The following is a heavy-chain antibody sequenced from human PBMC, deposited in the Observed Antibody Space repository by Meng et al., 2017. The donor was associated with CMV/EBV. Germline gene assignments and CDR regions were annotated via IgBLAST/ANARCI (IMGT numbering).Heavy chain of an antibody. CDR3: ARDKRYSYGYSGGADY. Sequence: GFTFSSYGMNWGRQAPGKGLEWVAVISYDGSNKYYADSVKGRFTISRDNSKNTLYLQMNSLRAEDTAVYYCARDKRYSYGYSGGADYWGQGTLVTVSS. CDR1: GFTFSSYG. V-gene: IGHV3-30*04. CDR2: ISYDGSNK. D-gene: IGHD5-18*01. J-gene: IGHJ4*02.